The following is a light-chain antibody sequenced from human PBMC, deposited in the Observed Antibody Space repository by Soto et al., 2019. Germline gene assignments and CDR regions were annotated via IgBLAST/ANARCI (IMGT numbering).Light chain of an antibody. V-gene: IGLV2-14*01. CDR1: SSDVGGYNY. J-gene: IGLJ1*01. Sequence: SVLTQPASVSGSPGQPITISCTGTSSDVGGYNYVSWYQQHPGKATKLMIYDVSNRPSGVSNRFSGSKSGNTASLTISGLQAEDEADYYCSSYTSSSTLYVFGTGTKVAVL. CDR2: DVS. CDR3: SSYTSSSTLYV.